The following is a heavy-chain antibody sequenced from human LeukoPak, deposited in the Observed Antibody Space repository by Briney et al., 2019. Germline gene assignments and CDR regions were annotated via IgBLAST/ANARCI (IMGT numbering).Heavy chain of an antibody. J-gene: IGHJ4*02. V-gene: IGHV3-23*01. CDR1: GFTFSSYA. CDR3: AKATVTHLIDY. D-gene: IGHD4-17*01. Sequence: GGSLRLSCVASGFTFSSYAVNWVRQAPGKGLEWGSTSASGGSSYYADSVKGRFTISRDNYKNTLYLQMNSLGAEDTAVYYCAKATVTHLIDYWGQGTLVTVSS. CDR2: SASGGSS.